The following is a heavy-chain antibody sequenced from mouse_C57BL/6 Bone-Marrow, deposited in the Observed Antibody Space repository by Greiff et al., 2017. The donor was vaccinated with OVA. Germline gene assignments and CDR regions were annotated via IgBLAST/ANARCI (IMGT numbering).Heavy chain of an antibody. CDR2: IYPGDGDT. J-gene: IGHJ2*01. D-gene: IGHD2-12*01. CDR3: ARLRREYVGIFDY. Sequence: QVQLQQSGPELVKPGASVKISCKASGYAFSSSWMNWVKQRPGKGLEWIGRIYPGDGDTNYNGKFKGKATLTADKSSSTAYMQLSSLTSEDSAVYFCARLRREYVGIFDYWGQGTTLTVSS. V-gene: IGHV1-82*01. CDR1: GYAFSSSW.